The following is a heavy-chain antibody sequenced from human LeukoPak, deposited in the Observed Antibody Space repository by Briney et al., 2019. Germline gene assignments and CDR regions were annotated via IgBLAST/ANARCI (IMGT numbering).Heavy chain of an antibody. CDR1: GFTFSNYV. J-gene: IGHJ4*02. V-gene: IGHV3-21*01. CDR3: AKDYGSGSYGFDY. D-gene: IGHD3-10*01. Sequence: PGGSLRLSCAASGFTFSNYVMNWVRQAPGKGLQWVSSISSSSTYIYYADSVKGRFTISRDNSKNTLYLQMNSLRAEDTAVYYCAKDYGSGSYGFDYWGQGTLVTVSS. CDR2: ISSSSTYI.